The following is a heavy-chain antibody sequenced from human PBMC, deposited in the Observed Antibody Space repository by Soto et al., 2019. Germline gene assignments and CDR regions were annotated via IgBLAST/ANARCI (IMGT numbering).Heavy chain of an antibody. CDR3: AKHMEDSSGYYSTPLYYYYGMDV. Sequence: GGSLRLSCAASGFTFSSYGMHWVRQAPGKGLEWVAVISYDGSNKYYADSVKGRFTISRDNSKNTLYLQMNSLRAEDTAVYYCAKHMEDSSGYYSTPLYYYYGMDVWGQGTTVTVSS. J-gene: IGHJ6*02. D-gene: IGHD3-22*01. CDR1: GFTFSSYG. CDR2: ISYDGSNK. V-gene: IGHV3-30*18.